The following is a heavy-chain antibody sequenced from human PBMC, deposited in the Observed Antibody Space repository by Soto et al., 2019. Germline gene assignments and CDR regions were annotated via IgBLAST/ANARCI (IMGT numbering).Heavy chain of an antibody. J-gene: IGHJ3*02. CDR3: ARYYYDSSGYYYHDAFDI. CDR2: IFSNDEK. V-gene: IGHV2-26*01. Sequence: QVTLKESGPVLVKPTETLTLTCTVSGFSLSNARMGVSWIRQPPGKALEWLAHIFSNDEKSYITSLKSKLPISNDTSKSQVVLTMTNMDPVDTATYYCARYYYDSSGYYYHDAFDIWGQGTMVTVSS. CDR1: GFSLSNARMG. D-gene: IGHD3-22*01.